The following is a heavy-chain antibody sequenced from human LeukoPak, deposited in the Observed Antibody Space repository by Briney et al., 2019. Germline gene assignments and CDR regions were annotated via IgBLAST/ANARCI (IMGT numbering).Heavy chain of an antibody. V-gene: IGHV3-48*03. CDR2: ISSSGSTI. J-gene: IGHJ4*02. CDR3: TQLQDYFDY. CDR1: GFTFSSYE. Sequence: GGSLRLSCAASGFTFSSYEMNWVRQAPGKGLEWVSYISSSGSTIYYADSVKGRFIISRDNAKNSLYLQMNSLRAEDTAVYYCTQLQDYFDYWGQGTLVTVSS. D-gene: IGHD1-1*01.